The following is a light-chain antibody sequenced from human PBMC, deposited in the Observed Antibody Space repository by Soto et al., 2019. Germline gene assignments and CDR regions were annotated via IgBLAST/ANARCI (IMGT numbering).Light chain of an antibody. CDR2: GAS. V-gene: IGKV3-15*01. CDR1: QSVSSN. J-gene: IGKJ1*01. Sequence: EIVMTQSPGTLSVSPGERATLSCRASQSVSSNLAWYQQKPGQAPRLLIYGASTRATGIPARFSGSRSGTEFTHTISSLQSEDVAVYDCQQYNNWPRTFGQGTKVEIK. CDR3: QQYNNWPRT.